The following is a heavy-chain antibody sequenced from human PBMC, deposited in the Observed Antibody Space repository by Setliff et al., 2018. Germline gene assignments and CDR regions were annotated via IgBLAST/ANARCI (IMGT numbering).Heavy chain of an antibody. Sequence: PSETLSLTCAVYGGSFSGYYWSWIRQPPGKGLEWIGSIYHSGSTYYNPSLKSRVTMSIDTSKNQFSLKLNSVTAADMAVYYCARKGISALSGAFDMWGQGTMVTVSS. CDR1: GGSFSGYY. D-gene: IGHD1-26*01. CDR2: IYHSGST. V-gene: IGHV4-34*01. J-gene: IGHJ3*02. CDR3: ARKGISALSGAFDM.